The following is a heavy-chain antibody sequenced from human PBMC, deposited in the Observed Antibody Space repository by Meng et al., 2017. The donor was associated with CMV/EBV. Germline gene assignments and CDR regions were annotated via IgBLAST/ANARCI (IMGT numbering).Heavy chain of an antibody. CDR1: GYTFTSYG. V-gene: IGHV1-18*01. Sequence: ASVKVSCKASGYTFTSYGISWVRQAPGQGLEWMGWISAYNGNTNYAQKFQERVTITRDMSTSTAYMELSSLRSEDTAVYYCAGLPAWYRGQGTLVTVSS. J-gene: IGHJ4*02. CDR2: ISAYNGNT. CDR3: AGLPAWY.